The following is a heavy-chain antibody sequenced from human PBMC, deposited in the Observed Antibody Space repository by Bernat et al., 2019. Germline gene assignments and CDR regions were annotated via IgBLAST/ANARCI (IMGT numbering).Heavy chain of an antibody. Sequence: QVQLVESGGGVVQPGRSLRLSCAASGFTFSSFGIHWVRQAPGKGLEWVAVIWYDGSNKYYADSVQGRFTISRDNSKNTVELQMDSLRAEDTAVYYCERLGSRCSIDYWGQGTMVTVSS. CDR1: GFTFSSFG. CDR2: IWYDGSNK. J-gene: IGHJ4*02. D-gene: IGHD6-13*01. V-gene: IGHV3-33*01. CDR3: ERLGSRCSIDY.